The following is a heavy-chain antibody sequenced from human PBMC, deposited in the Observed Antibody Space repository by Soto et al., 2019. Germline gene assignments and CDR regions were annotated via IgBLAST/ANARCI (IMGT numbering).Heavy chain of an antibody. Sequence: EVHLVESGGGLVQPGGSLRLSCAASGFTFSSYEMNWVRQAPGKGLEWVSYISSSGSTKYYADSVKGRLTIYRDNAKNSLYLQMNSLRAEDTAVYYCARDVLEWYYWGQGTLVTVSS. CDR3: ARDVLEWYY. V-gene: IGHV3-48*03. D-gene: IGHD3-3*01. CDR1: GFTFSSYE. J-gene: IGHJ4*02. CDR2: ISSSGSTK.